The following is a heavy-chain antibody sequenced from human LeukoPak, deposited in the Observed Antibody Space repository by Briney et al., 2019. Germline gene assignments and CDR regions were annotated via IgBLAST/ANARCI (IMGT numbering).Heavy chain of an antibody. CDR3: ARDFELSH. CDR1: VLTFSSYG. CDR2: IWYDGRSK. V-gene: IGHV3-33*01. D-gene: IGHD3-16*02. J-gene: IGHJ4*02. Sequence: GRSLRLSCAASVLTFSSYGMHWVRQAPGKGLEWVALIWYDGRSKHYADSVRGRFTISRDNSKNTLYLQMNSLRAEDTAVYYCARDFELSHWGQGTLVTVSS.